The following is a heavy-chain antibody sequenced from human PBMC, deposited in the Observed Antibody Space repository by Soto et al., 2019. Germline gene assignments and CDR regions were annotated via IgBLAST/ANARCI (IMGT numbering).Heavy chain of an antibody. D-gene: IGHD3-22*01. CDR3: ARENYYGGHVIGSIDL. Sequence: QVQLVESGGGVVQPGRSLRLSCTASGFTFSTYAMQWVRQAPGKGLEWVAVVSSEGGTQFYADSVKGRFTISRDNSKNSLYLQMSSLTTEDAAIYYCARENYYGGHVIGSIDLWGRGTLVSVSS. V-gene: IGHV3-30-3*01. CDR2: VSSEGGTQ. J-gene: IGHJ2*01. CDR1: GFTFSTYA.